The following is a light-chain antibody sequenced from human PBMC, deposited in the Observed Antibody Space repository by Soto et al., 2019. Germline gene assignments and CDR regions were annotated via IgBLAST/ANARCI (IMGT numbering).Light chain of an antibody. CDR1: QYINTR. J-gene: IGKJ5*01. CDR3: QQDNNWPFS. Sequence: EIVLTPSPTTLSSFHAHRVTLSCRSSQYINTRLAWYQHRPGQAPRLLIYQTSIRAAGIPARFSASGSGTDFTLTISGLQSGDSAVYFCQQDNNWPFSFGQGTRLEIK. CDR2: QTS. V-gene: IGKV3D-15*01.